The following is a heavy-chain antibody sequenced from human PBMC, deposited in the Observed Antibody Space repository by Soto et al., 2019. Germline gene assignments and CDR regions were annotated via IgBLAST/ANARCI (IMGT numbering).Heavy chain of an antibody. CDR1: GGSFSGYY. J-gene: IGHJ4*02. V-gene: IGHV4-34*01. D-gene: IGHD1-26*01. Sequence: SETLSLTCAVYGGSFSGYYWSWIRQPPGKGLEWIGEINHSGSTNYNPSLKSRVTISVDTSKNQFSLKLSSVTAADTAVYYCAKYCIVEEGGDRSYQFDYWGQGTLVTVSS. CDR2: INHSGST. CDR3: AKYCIVEEGGDRSYQFDY.